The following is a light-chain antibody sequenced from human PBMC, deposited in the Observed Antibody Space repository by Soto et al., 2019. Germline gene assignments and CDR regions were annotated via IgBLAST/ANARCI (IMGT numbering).Light chain of an antibody. CDR1: SSNIGAGYD. V-gene: IGLV1-40*01. CDR3: QSDDSSLSGQVV. Sequence: QSVLTQPPSVSGAPGQRVTISCTGSSSNIGAGYDVHWYQQRPGTAPKLLIYGNSNRPSGVPDRFSGSKSGTSASLAITGLQAEDEADYYCQSDDSSLSGQVVFGGGTKLTVL. J-gene: IGLJ2*01. CDR2: GNS.